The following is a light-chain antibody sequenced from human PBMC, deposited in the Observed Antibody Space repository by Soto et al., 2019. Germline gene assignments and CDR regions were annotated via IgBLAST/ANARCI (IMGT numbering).Light chain of an antibody. CDR1: SSDVGGYSF. J-gene: IGLJ2*01. CDR3: TSYTTSSTVV. V-gene: IGLV2-14*03. CDR2: DVD. Sequence: QSALSQPDSVSGSPGQSITISCTGTSSDVGGYSFVSWYQHRPGKAPQLIIYDVDDRPSGVSDRFSGSRSGNTASLTISGLQAEDEANYYCTSYTTSSTVVFGGGTKLTVL.